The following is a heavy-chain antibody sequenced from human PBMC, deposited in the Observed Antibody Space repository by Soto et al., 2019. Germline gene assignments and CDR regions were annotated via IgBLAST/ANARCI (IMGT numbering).Heavy chain of an antibody. Sequence: GGSLRLSCAASGFTFSSYTMNWVRQAPGKGLEWVSSISRSSNYIYYVDSVKGRFTISRDNAKNSLYLQMNSLRAEDTAVYYCARGYGNLDYWGQGTLVTVSS. J-gene: IGHJ4*02. CDR3: ARGYGNLDY. CDR1: GFTFSSYT. V-gene: IGHV3-21*06. CDR2: ISRSSNYI. D-gene: IGHD4-17*01.